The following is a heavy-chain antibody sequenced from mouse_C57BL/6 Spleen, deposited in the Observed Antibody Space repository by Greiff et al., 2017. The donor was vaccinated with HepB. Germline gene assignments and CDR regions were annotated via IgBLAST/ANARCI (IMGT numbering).Heavy chain of an antibody. V-gene: IGHV14-4*01. CDR3: THYGSSVDY. D-gene: IGHD1-1*01. CDR1: GFNIKDDY. CDR2: IDPENGDT. Sequence: EVQLQQSGAELVRPGASVKLSCTASGFNIKDDYMHWVKQRPEQGLEWIGWIDPENGDTEYASKFQGKATITADTSSNTASLQLSSLTSEDTAVYYCTHYGSSVDYWGQGTTLTVSS. J-gene: IGHJ2*01.